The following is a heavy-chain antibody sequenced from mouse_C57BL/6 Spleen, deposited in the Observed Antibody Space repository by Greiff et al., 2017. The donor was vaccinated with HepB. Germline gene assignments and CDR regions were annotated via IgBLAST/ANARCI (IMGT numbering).Heavy chain of an antibody. D-gene: IGHD6-5*01. CDR3: ARAYDRNYFDY. CDR2: IYPGSGNT. Sequence: QVQLQQSGPELVKPGASVKISCKASGYSFTSYYIHWVNQRPGQGLEWIGWIYPGSGNTKYNEKFKGKATLTADTSSSTAYMQLSSLTSEDSAVYYCARAYDRNYFDYWGQGTTLTVSS. J-gene: IGHJ2*01. V-gene: IGHV1-66*01. CDR1: GYSFTSYY.